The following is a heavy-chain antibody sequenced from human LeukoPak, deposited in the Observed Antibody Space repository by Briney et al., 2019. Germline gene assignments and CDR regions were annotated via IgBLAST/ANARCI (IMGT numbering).Heavy chain of an antibody. CDR3: ARHKGSGSDYYYYYMDV. CDR2: INHSGST. CDR1: GGSFSGYY. V-gene: IGHV4-34*01. D-gene: IGHD3-10*01. Sequence: SETLSLTCAVYGGSFSGYYWSWIRQPPGKGLEWIGEINHSGSTNYNPSLKSRVTISVDTSKNQFSLKLSSVTAADTAVYYCARHKGSGSDYYYYYMDVWGKGTTVTISS. J-gene: IGHJ6*03.